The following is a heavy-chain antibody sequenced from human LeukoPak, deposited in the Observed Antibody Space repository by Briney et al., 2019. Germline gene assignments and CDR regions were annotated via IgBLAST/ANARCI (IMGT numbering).Heavy chain of an antibody. Sequence: PSETLSPTCTVSGGSISSYHWSWIRQPPGKGLEWIGYIYYSGSTNYNPSLKSRVTISVDTSRNQFSLKLSSVTAADTAVYYCARGRDYYDSSGYYYVFDYWGQGTLVTVSS. V-gene: IGHV4-59*01. CDR1: GGSISSYH. CDR3: ARGRDYYDSSGYYYVFDY. D-gene: IGHD3-22*01. CDR2: IYYSGST. J-gene: IGHJ4*02.